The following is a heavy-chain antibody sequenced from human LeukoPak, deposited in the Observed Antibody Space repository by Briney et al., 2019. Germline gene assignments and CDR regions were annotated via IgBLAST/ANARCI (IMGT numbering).Heavy chain of an antibody. CDR2: ISAYNGNT. D-gene: IGHD2-2*01. CDR3: AISRYCSSTICYSPFDY. Sequence: ASVKVSCKASGYTFTIYGISWVRQAPGQGLEWMGWISAYNGNTNYAQKLRGRVTMTTDTSTSTAYMELRSLRSDDTAVYYCAISRYCSSTICYSPFDYWGQGTLVTVSS. CDR1: GYTFTIYG. J-gene: IGHJ4*02. V-gene: IGHV1-18*01.